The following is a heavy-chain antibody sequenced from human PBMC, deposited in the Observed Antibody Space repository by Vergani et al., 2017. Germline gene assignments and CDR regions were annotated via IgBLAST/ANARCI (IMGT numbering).Heavy chain of an antibody. Sequence: EVQLVESGGGLVKPGGSLRLSCAASGFTFSNAWMSWVRQAPGKGLEWVGRINSDGSSTSYADSVKGRFTISRDNAKNTLYLQMNSLRAEDTAVYYCARDSSSWYANWFDPWGQGTLVTVSS. V-gene: IGHV3-74*01. CDR2: INSDGSST. D-gene: IGHD6-13*01. CDR1: GFTFSNAW. J-gene: IGHJ5*02. CDR3: ARDSSSWYANWFDP.